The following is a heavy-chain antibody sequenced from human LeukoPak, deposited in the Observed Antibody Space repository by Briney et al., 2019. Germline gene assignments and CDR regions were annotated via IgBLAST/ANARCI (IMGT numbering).Heavy chain of an antibody. Sequence: PGGSLRLSCAAPGFTFSSYSMNWVRQAPGKGLEWVSSISSSSSYIYYADSVKGRFTISRDNAKNSLYLQMNSLRAEDTAVYYCARVSGYSSGWYLAPWGQGTLVTVSS. CDR1: GFTFSSYS. J-gene: IGHJ5*02. D-gene: IGHD6-19*01. V-gene: IGHV3-21*01. CDR3: ARVSGYSSGWYLAP. CDR2: ISSSSSYI.